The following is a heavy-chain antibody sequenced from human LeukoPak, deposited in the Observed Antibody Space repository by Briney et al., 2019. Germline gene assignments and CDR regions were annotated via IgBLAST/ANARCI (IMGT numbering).Heavy chain of an antibody. CDR2: INSDGSST. Sequence: GGSLRLSCAASGFTFSSYWMHLVRQAPGKGLVWVSRINSDGSSTSYADSVKGRFTISRDNAKNTLYLQMNSLRAEDTAVYYCARSPRYCSGGSCYPGRGAFDIWGQGTMVTVSS. CDR3: ARSPRYCSGGSCYPGRGAFDI. V-gene: IGHV3-74*01. CDR1: GFTFSSYW. J-gene: IGHJ3*02. D-gene: IGHD2-15*01.